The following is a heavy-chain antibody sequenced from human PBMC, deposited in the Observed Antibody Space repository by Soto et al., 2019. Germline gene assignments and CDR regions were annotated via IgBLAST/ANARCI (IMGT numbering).Heavy chain of an antibody. CDR2: INPSGGST. CDR3: ARANPEAARPYYYYYYGMDA. D-gene: IGHD6-6*01. V-gene: IGHV1-46*01. CDR1: GYTFTSYY. J-gene: IGHJ6*02. Sequence: ASVKVSCKASGYTFTSYYMHWVRQAPGQGLEWMGIINPSGGSTSYAQKFQGRVTMTRDTSTSTVYMELSSLRSEDTAVYYCARANPEAARPYYYYYYGMDAWGQGTTVTVSS.